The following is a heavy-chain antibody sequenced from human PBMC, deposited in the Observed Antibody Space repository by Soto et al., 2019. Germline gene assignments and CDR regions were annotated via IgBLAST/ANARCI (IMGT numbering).Heavy chain of an antibody. CDR3: AREETAWPLAYGLDV. V-gene: IGHV3-21*01. Sequence: GGALRLFCVASGFTFSTYSMNWVRQAPGKGLEWVSTIGTRSDIYYAESLKGRFTISRDNAKNSLSLQMNSLRVEDTAVYYCAREETAWPLAYGLDVWGQGTAVTVSS. D-gene: IGHD2-21*02. J-gene: IGHJ6*02. CDR1: GFTFSTYS. CDR2: IGTRSDI.